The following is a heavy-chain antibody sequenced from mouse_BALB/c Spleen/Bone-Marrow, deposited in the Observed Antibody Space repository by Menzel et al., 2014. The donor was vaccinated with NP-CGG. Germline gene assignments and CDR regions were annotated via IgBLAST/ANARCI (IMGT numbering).Heavy chain of an antibody. CDR1: GFNIKDTY. CDR3: ARYGNGLMDY. J-gene: IGHJ4*01. V-gene: IGHV14-3*02. CDR2: IYPANGDT. Sequence: VQLQQSGAELVKPGASVKLSCTASGFNIKDTYMHWVKQRPEQGLEWIGRIYPANGDTKYDPKFQGKATITADTSSNTAYLQLSGLTSEDTAVYYCARYGNGLMDYWGQGTSVTVSS. D-gene: IGHD2-1*01.